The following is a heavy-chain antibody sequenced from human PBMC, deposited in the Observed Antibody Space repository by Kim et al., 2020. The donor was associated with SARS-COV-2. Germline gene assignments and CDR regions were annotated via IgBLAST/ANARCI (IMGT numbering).Heavy chain of an antibody. V-gene: IGHV3-23*01. J-gene: IGHJ4*02. Sequence: KGRVTISRDNSKNTLYLQMNSLGAEDTAVYYCAKSSGITMIVVVITPLDCWGQGTLVTVSS. D-gene: IGHD3-22*01. CDR3: AKSSGITMIVVVITPLDC.